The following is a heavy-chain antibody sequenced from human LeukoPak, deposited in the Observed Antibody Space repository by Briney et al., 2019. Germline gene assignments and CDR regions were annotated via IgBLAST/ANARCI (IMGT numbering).Heavy chain of an antibody. CDR2: ISAYNGNT. CDR3: ARDSPPNYSDSSGYYSDAFDI. D-gene: IGHD3-22*01. CDR1: GYTFTSYG. V-gene: IGHV1-18*01. J-gene: IGHJ3*02. Sequence: GASVKVSCKASGYTFTSYGISWVRQAPGQGLEWMGWISAYNGNTKYAQMVQDRVTVTTDTSPSTAYMELRSLRSDDTAVYYCARDSPPNYSDSSGYYSDAFDIWGQGTMVTVSS.